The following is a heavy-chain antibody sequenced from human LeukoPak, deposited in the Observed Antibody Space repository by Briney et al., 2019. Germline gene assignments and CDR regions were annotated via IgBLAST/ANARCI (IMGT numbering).Heavy chain of an antibody. J-gene: IGHJ4*02. CDR3: ARVAEYSSGWYDPFDY. V-gene: IGHV7-4-1*02. CDR2: INTNIGNP. D-gene: IGHD6-19*01. Sequence: ASVTVSCTASGYSFTSYAMNWVRQAPGQGLEWMGWINTNIGNPTYAQGFTGRCVFSLDTSVSTAYLQISSLKAEDTAVYSCARVAEYSSGWYDPFDYWGQGTLVTVSS. CDR1: GYSFTSYA.